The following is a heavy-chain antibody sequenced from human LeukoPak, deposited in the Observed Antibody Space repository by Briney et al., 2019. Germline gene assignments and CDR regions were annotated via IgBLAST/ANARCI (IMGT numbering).Heavy chain of an antibody. D-gene: IGHD3-22*01. V-gene: IGHV4-34*01. Sequence: PSETLSLTCAVYGGSFSGYYWSWIRQPPGKGLEWIGEINHSGSTNYNPSLKSRVTISVDTSKNQFSLKLSSVTAADTAVYYCARAPEYDSSGYYLDYWGQGTLVTVSS. J-gene: IGHJ4*02. CDR2: INHSGST. CDR3: ARAPEYDSSGYYLDY. CDR1: GGSFSGYY.